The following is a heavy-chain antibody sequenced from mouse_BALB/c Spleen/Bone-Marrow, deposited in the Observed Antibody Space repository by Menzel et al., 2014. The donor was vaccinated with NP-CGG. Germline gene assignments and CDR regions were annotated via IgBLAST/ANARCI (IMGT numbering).Heavy chain of an antibody. CDR1: GYAFTNYL. V-gene: IGHV1-54*03. Sequence: QVQLQQPGAELVRPGTSVKVSCKASGYAFTNYLIEWVKQRPGQGLEWIGVNNPGSGGTNYNEKFKGKATLTADKSSSTVYMQLSSLTSDDSAVYFCARSIYDGYSDAMDYWGQGTSVTVSS. CDR3: ARSIYDGYSDAMDY. D-gene: IGHD2-3*01. CDR2: NNPGSGGT. J-gene: IGHJ4*01.